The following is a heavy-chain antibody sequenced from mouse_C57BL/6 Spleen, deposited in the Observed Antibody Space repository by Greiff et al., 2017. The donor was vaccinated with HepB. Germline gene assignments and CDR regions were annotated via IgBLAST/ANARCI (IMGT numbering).Heavy chain of an antibody. V-gene: IGHV2-6*01. CDR1: GFSLTSYG. Sequence: VKLQESGPGLVAPSQSLSITCTVSGFSLTSYGVDWVRQSPGKGLEWLGVIWGVGSTNYNSALKSRLSISKDNSKSQVFLKMNSLQTDDTAMYYCASRDGSSSWFAYWGQGTLVTVSA. J-gene: IGHJ3*01. CDR3: ASRDGSSSWFAY. D-gene: IGHD1-1*01. CDR2: IWGVGST.